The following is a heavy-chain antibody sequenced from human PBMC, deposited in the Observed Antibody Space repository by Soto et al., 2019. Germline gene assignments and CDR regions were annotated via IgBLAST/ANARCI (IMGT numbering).Heavy chain of an antibody. CDR2: IYYSGST. Sequence: QVQLQESGPGLVKPSETLSLTCTVSGGSISSYYWSWIRQPPGKGLEWIGNIYYSGSTNYNPSLKSRITISVDTAKNPFPLKPDAVTAADTAGVYCAREGDDRSWYLLYHWGQGTLVTVSS. J-gene: IGHJ5*02. CDR1: GGSISSYY. CDR3: AREGDDRSWYLLYH. D-gene: IGHD3-22*01. V-gene: IGHV4-59*01.